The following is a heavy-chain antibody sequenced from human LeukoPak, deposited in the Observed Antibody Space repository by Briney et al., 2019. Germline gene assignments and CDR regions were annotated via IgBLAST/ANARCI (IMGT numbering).Heavy chain of an antibody. V-gene: IGHV3-7*01. CDR3: ARDDTHYDTSGSFYDAFDI. Sequence: PGGSLRLSCAASGFTFSSYWMSWVRQAPGKGLEWVANIKQDGSEKYYVDSVKGRFTISRDNAKNSLYLQMNSLRVEDTAVYYCARDDTHYDTSGSFYDAFDIWGQGTMVTVSS. J-gene: IGHJ3*02. CDR2: IKQDGSEK. D-gene: IGHD3-22*01. CDR1: GFTFSSYW.